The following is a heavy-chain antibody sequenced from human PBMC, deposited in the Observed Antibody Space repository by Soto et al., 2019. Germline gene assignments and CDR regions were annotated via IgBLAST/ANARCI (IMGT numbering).Heavy chain of an antibody. J-gene: IGHJ5*02. Sequence: PSETLSLTCPVSGGSISSYYWSWIRQPPGKGLEWIGYIYYSGSTNYNPSLKSRVTISVDTSKNQFSLKLSSVTAADTAVYYCARGGDYSNYRANWFDPWGQGTLVTVS. CDR3: ARGGDYSNYRANWFDP. CDR1: GGSISSYY. D-gene: IGHD4-4*01. CDR2: IYYSGST. V-gene: IGHV4-59*01.